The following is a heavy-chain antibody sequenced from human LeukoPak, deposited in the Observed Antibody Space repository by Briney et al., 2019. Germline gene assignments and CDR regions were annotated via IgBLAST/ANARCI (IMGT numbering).Heavy chain of an antibody. CDR1: GFTFSSYA. J-gene: IGHJ4*02. CDR3: AKDSAKKYDDY. V-gene: IGHV3-23*01. CDR2: ISGSDGST. Sequence: PGGSLRLSCAASGFTFSSYAMSWVRQAPGKGLEWGSGISGSDGSTNYADSVKGRFTISRENSKNTLYLQMNSLRAEDTAVYYCAKDSAKKYDDYWGQGTLVTVSS. D-gene: IGHD2/OR15-2a*01.